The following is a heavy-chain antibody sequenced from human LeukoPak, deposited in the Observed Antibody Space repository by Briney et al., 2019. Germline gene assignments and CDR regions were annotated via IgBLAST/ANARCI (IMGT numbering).Heavy chain of an antibody. CDR2: ISYDGSNK. J-gene: IGHJ4*02. D-gene: IGHD1-1*01. CDR1: GFTFSSYG. CDR3: AKGLDNWNDDY. Sequence: PGGSLRLSCAASGFTFSSYGMHWVRQAPGKGLEWVAVISYDGSNKYYADSVKGRFTISRDNSKNTLYLQMNSLRAEDTAVYYCAKGLDNWNDDYWGQGTLVTVSS. V-gene: IGHV3-30*18.